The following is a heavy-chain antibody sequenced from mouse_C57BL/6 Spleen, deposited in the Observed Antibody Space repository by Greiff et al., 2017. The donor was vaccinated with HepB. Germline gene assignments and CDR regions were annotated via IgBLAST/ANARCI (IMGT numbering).Heavy chain of an antibody. J-gene: IGHJ2*01. Sequence: VQLVESGAELARPGASVKLSCKASGYTFTSYGISWVKQRTGQGLEWIGEIYPRSGNTYYNEKFKGKATLTADKSSSTAYMELRSLTSEDSAVYFCARSGYYGTPYYFDYWGQGTTLTVSS. CDR2: IYPRSGNT. CDR1: GYTFTSYG. CDR3: ARSGYYGTPYYFDY. D-gene: IGHD2-1*01. V-gene: IGHV1-81*01.